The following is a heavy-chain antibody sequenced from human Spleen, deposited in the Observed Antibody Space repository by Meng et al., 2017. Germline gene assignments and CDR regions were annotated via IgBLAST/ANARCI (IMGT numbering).Heavy chain of an antibody. V-gene: IGHV4-39*07. CDR2: VYYSGIT. J-gene: IGHJ5*02. Sequence: QVQLQESGPGLVKPSETLSLSCAVSGGSISSGRYYWNWIRQPPGKGLEWIGSVYYSGITYYNPSLESRVTISVDTSKNQFSLKLSSVTAADTAVYYCARDLWELRYKAPFDPWGQGILVTVSS. CDR3: ARDLWELRYKAPFDP. CDR1: GGSISSGRYY. D-gene: IGHD3-16*01.